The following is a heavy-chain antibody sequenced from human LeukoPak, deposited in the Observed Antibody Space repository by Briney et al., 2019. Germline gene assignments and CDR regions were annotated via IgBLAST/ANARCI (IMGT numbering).Heavy chain of an antibody. CDR2: MNPNSGNT. V-gene: IGHV1-8*01. D-gene: IGHD5-24*01. Sequence: ASVKVSCKASGYTFTSYDINWVRQATGQGLEWMGWMNPNSGNTGYAQKFQGRVTMTRNTSISTAYMELSSLRSEDTAVYYCARGRNKRGGYNFGYWGQGTLVTVSS. CDR3: ARGRNKRGGYNFGY. J-gene: IGHJ4*02. CDR1: GYTFTSYD.